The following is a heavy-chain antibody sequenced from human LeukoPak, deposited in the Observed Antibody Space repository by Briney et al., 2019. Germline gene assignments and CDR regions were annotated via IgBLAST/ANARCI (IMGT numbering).Heavy chain of an antibody. J-gene: IGHJ5*02. Sequence: ASVKVSCKASGYTFTGYYVHWVRQAPGQGLEWMGWINPDSGGTKYAQKFQGRVTMTRDTSISTAYMELSRLRFDDTAVYYCARVGYCSTGNCYSDWFDPWGQGTLVTVSS. CDR1: GYTFTGYY. CDR3: ARVGYCSTGNCYSDWFDP. CDR2: INPDSGGT. V-gene: IGHV1-2*02. D-gene: IGHD2-15*01.